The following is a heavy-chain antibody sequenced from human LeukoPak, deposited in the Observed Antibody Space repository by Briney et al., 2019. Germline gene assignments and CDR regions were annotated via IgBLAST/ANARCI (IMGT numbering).Heavy chain of an antibody. CDR3: ARGGDGYSSGTYWYFDL. D-gene: IGHD5-24*01. V-gene: IGHV4-59*01. CDR2: IYYRGST. CDR1: GGSISSYY. J-gene: IGHJ2*01. Sequence: PSETPSLTCTVSGGSISSYYWTWIRQPPGKRMEWIGYIYYRGSTNYNPSLKSRVTISVDTSKNQFSLNLNSVTAADTAVYYCARGGDGYSSGTYWYFDLWGRGTLVTVSS.